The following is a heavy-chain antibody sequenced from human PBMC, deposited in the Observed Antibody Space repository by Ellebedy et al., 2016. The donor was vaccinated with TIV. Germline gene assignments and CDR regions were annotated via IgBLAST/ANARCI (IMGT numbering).Heavy chain of an antibody. CDR3: ARTSSGCSSLSCYV. Sequence: GESLKISXAASGFTFSSYWMHWVRQAPGEGLVLVSRISSDGSNTAYADSVKGRFTVSRDNAKNTLYLQMNSLRADDTAVYYCARTSSGCSSLSCYVWGQGTLVTVSS. CDR1: GFTFSSYW. D-gene: IGHD2-2*01. CDR2: ISSDGSNT. V-gene: IGHV3-74*03. J-gene: IGHJ4*02.